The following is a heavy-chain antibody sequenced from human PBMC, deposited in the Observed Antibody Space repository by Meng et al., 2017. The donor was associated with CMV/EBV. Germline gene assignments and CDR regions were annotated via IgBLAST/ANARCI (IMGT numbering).Heavy chain of an antibody. CDR1: GGTFSSYA. CDR3: AGTAHSTPEGYFDY. V-gene: IGHV1-69*05. J-gene: IGHJ4*02. Sequence: SVKVSCKASGGTFSSYAISWVRQAPGQGLEWMGGIIPIFGTANYAQKFQGRVTITTDESTSTAYMELSSLRSEDTAVYYCAGTAHSTPEGYFDYWGQGTLVTVSS. CDR2: IIPIFGTA.